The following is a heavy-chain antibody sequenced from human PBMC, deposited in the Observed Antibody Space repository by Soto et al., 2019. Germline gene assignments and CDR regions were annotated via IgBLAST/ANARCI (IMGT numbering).Heavy chain of an antibody. Sequence: SVKVSCKASGGTFSSYAISWVRQAPGQGLEWMGGIIPIFGTANYAQKFQGRVTITADESTSTAYMELSSLRSEDTAVYYCARAYSSSWSDAYYYYYYGMDVRGQGTTVTVSS. J-gene: IGHJ6*02. D-gene: IGHD6-13*01. CDR1: GGTFSSYA. CDR2: IIPIFGTA. V-gene: IGHV1-69*13. CDR3: ARAYSSSWSDAYYYYYYGMDV.